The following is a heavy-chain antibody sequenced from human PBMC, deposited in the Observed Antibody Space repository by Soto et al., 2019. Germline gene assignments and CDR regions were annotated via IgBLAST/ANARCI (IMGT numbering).Heavy chain of an antibody. CDR1: GFTFSSYW. Sequence: EVQLVESGGGLVQPGGSLRLSCAASGFTFSSYWMSWVGQAPGKGLEWLANIKQDGSEKYYVDSVKGRFTISRDNAKNSLYMQMNSLRAEDTAVYYCARSKQQLGGYYYYGMDVWGQGTTVTVSS. V-gene: IGHV3-7*03. CDR3: ARSKQQLGGYYYYGMDV. J-gene: IGHJ6*02. CDR2: IKQDGSEK. D-gene: IGHD6-13*01.